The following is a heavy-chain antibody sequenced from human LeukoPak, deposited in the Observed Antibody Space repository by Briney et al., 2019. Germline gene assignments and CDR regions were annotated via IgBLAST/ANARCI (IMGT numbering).Heavy chain of an antibody. CDR1: GGSISSSSYY. D-gene: IGHD6-19*01. J-gene: IGHJ4*02. CDR2: IYYSGST. CDR3: AKHFGYSSGWPLDY. V-gene: IGHV4-39*01. Sequence: PSETLSLTCTVSGGSISSSSYYWGWIRQPPGNGLEWIGSIYYSGSTYYNPSLKSRVTISVDTSKNQFSLKLSSVTAADTAVYYCAKHFGYSSGWPLDYWGQGTLVTVSS.